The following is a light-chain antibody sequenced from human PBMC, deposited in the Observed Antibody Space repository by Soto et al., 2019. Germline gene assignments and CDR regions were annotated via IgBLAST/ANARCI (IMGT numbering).Light chain of an antibody. Sequence: QSVLTQAASVSGSPGQSITISCTGASSDFGDHKSVSWYQHHPGKAPKLIIYEVNYRPSGVSSRFSGSRSGNTASLTISGLQAEYEAHYYCSSSTDTSILFGGGTKLTVL. CDR3: SSSTDTSIL. CDR1: SSDFGDHKS. CDR2: EVN. V-gene: IGLV2-14*01. J-gene: IGLJ2*01.